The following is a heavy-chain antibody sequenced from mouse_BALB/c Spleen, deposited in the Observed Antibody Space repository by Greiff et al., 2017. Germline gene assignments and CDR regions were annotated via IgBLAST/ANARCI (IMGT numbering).Heavy chain of an antibody. D-gene: IGHD2-14*01. Sequence: VQLQQSGAELVRPGSSVKISCKASGYAFSSYWMNWVKQRPGQGLEWIGQIYPGDGDTNYNGKFKGKATLTADKSSSTAYMQLSSLTSEDSAVYFCARSGYRYDGYAMDYWGQGTSVTVSS. J-gene: IGHJ4*01. CDR2: IYPGDGDT. CDR1: GYAFSSYW. CDR3: ARSGYRYDGYAMDY. V-gene: IGHV1-80*01.